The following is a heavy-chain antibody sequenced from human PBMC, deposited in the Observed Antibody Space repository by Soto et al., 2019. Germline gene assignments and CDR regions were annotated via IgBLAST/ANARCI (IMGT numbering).Heavy chain of an antibody. CDR1: GFTFSSYA. CDR3: AKGRELRYYYHSSGYYYAPRGYYGMDV. J-gene: IGHJ6*02. D-gene: IGHD3-22*01. V-gene: IGHV3-23*01. Sequence: PXESLGLSCAASGFTFSSYAMSGVRQAPGKGLEWVSAISGSVGSTYYADSVKGRFTISRDNSKNTLYLQMNSLRAEDTAVYYCAKGRELRYYYHSSGYYYAPRGYYGMDVCGQGTTVTVSS. CDR2: ISGSVGST.